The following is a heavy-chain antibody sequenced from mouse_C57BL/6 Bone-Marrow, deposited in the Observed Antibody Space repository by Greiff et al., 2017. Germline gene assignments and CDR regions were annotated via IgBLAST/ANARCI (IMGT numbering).Heavy chain of an antibody. Sequence: EVKVVESEGGLVQPGSSMKLSCTASGFTFSDYYMAWVRQVPEKGLEWVANINYDGSSTYYLDSLKSRFIISRDNAKNILYLQMSSLKSEDTATYYCARVDGYYEGMDYWGQGTSVTVSS. CDR1: GFTFSDYY. D-gene: IGHD2-3*01. CDR2: INYDGSST. J-gene: IGHJ4*01. CDR3: ARVDGYYEGMDY. V-gene: IGHV5-16*01.